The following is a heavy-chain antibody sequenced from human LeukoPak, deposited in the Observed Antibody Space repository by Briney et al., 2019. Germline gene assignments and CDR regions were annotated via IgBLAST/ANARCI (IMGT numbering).Heavy chain of an antibody. V-gene: IGHV3-7*01. J-gene: IGHJ4*02. D-gene: IGHD4-17*01. CDR2: IKQDGSDK. Sequence: GGSLRLSCAASGFTFSTYWMTWVRQAPGKGLEWVANIKQDGSDKYYVDSVKGRFTISRDNAKNSLYLQMNSLRAEDTAVYYCARDRDAVTTGIFDYWGQGTLVTVSS. CDR1: GFTFSTYW. CDR3: ARDRDAVTTGIFDY.